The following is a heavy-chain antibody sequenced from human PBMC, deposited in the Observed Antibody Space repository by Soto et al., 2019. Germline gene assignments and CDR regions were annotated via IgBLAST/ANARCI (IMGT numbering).Heavy chain of an antibody. Sequence: QVQLQESGPGLVKPSETLSLTCTVSGGSISSYYWSWIRQPPGKGLEWIGYIYYSGSTNYNPSLKSRVTISGDTSKNQFSLKLSSVTAADTAVYYCAGHGSGYYDSRGENWFDPWGQGTLVTVSS. V-gene: IGHV4-59*01. D-gene: IGHD3-22*01. CDR1: GGSISSYY. CDR2: IYYSGST. J-gene: IGHJ5*02. CDR3: AGHGSGYYDSRGENWFDP.